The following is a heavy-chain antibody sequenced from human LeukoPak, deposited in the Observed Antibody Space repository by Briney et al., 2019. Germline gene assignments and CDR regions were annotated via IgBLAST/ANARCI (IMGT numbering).Heavy chain of an antibody. D-gene: IGHD1-7*01. J-gene: IGHJ4*02. CDR2: ISGDGSSA. CDR3: ARVSSLTGTIYDS. Sequence: PGGALRLSCAPSGFTFSSGWMHLVRPVPEKERGWVGSISGDGSSASSADSVNGSFTISSDNAKNPLYLHMSSLRVEDTAVYYCARVSSLTGTIYDSWGQGTLVTASS. CDR1: GFTFSSGW. V-gene: IGHV3-74*01.